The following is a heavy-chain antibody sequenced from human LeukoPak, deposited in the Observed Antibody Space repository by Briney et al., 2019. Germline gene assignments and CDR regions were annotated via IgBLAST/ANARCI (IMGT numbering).Heavy chain of an antibody. J-gene: IGHJ4*02. D-gene: IGHD5-24*01. CDR1: GGSITNTNY. CDR3: ARGGLQIDY. CDR2: VNLQGST. Sequence: SGTLSLTCGVSGGSITNTNYWTWVRQPPGKGLEWIGEVNLQGSTNYNPSLMGRVAISVDTSENHISLQLTSVTAADTAVYYCARGGLQIDYWGQGTLVTVSS. V-gene: IGHV4-4*02.